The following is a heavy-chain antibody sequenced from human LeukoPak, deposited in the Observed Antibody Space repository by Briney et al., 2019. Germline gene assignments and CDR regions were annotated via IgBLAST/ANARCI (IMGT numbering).Heavy chain of an antibody. J-gene: IGHJ5*02. Sequence: PSETLSLTCAVYGGSFSGYYWSWIRQPPGKGLEWIGEINHSGSTNYNPSLKSRVTISVDTSKNQFSLKLSSVTAADTAVYYCARHSRPPGGWFDPWGQGTLVTVSS. CDR3: ARHSRPPGGWFDP. V-gene: IGHV4-34*01. D-gene: IGHD3-10*01. CDR2: INHSGST. CDR1: GGSFSGYY.